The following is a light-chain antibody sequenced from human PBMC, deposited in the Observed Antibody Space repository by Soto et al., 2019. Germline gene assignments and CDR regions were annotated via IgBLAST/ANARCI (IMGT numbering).Light chain of an antibody. V-gene: IGLV2-14*02. CDR1: SNDVGTYNL. CDR3: SSYTSSRAYV. CDR2: EGF. Sequence: QSVLTQPASVSGSPGQSITLSCTGTSNDVGTYNLVSWYQQHPGKAPKLIIFEGFKRPSGVSNRFSGSKSGNTASLTISGLQAEDEADYYCSSYTSSRAYVFGIGTKVTVL. J-gene: IGLJ1*01.